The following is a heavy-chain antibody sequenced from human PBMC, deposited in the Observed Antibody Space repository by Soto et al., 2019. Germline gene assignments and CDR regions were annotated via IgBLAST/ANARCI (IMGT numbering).Heavy chain of an antibody. D-gene: IGHD1-26*01. Sequence: EVQLVESGGGLVKPGGSLRLSCAASGFTFSSYSMHWVRQAPGKGLEWVSCISSSSSYIYYADSVKGRLTISRDNAKHLLFLQMNSLRAEDTAVYYCARSLFSGSYFVDGGYWGQGTLVTVFS. CDR2: ISSSSSYI. CDR1: GFTFSSYS. V-gene: IGHV3-21*05. J-gene: IGHJ4*02. CDR3: ARSLFSGSYFVDGGY.